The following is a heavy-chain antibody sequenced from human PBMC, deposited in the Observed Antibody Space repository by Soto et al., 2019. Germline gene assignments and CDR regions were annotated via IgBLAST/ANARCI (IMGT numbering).Heavy chain of an antibody. D-gene: IGHD1-26*01. CDR2: IIPLSGTT. Sequence: SVKVSCKASGGSLSNYVIKWVRQAPGQGLEWVGGIIPLSGTTNYAQKFQGRVTITADVSTSTAYMELSSLKSEDTAVYYCATEGFSGSYLHNWGQGILVTVPQ. CDR1: GGSLSNYV. CDR3: ATEGFSGSYLHN. J-gene: IGHJ4*02. V-gene: IGHV1-69*13.